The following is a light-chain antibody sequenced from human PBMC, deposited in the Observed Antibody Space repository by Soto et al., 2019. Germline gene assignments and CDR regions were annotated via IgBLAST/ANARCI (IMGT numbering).Light chain of an antibody. CDR1: QSVSRN. CDR2: GAS. J-gene: IGKJ4*01. CDR3: QQYAEWPLT. V-gene: IGKV3-15*01. Sequence: EIVMTQSPAALAVSPGERATLSCRASQSVSRNLAWYQKKPGQAPRLLIYGASTRATGLPARFSGSGSGTEFTLTISSLQSEDFAVYYCQQYAEWPLTFGGGTKVENK.